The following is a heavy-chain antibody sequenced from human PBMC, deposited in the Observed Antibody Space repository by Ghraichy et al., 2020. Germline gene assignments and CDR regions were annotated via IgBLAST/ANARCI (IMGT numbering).Heavy chain of an antibody. J-gene: IGHJ6*02. CDR1: GGSFSGYY. V-gene: IGHV4-34*01. CDR2: INHSGST. Sequence: SEILSLTCAVYGGSFSGYYWSWIRQPPGKGLEWIGEINHSGSTNYNPSLKSRVTISVDTSKNQFSLKLSSVTAADTAVYYCARARITIFGVVIRNYGMDVWGQGNTVTVSS. CDR3: ARARITIFGVVIRNYGMDV. D-gene: IGHD3-3*01.